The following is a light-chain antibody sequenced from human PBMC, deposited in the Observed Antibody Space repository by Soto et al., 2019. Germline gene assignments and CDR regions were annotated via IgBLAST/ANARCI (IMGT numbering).Light chain of an antibody. Sequence: EIVLTQSPGTQSFSPGERATLSCMASQSVSSSYLVWHQQKPGQAPRLLIYAASRRATGIPDRFSGSGSGTDFTLTISRLEPEDFAVYYCQQYGSSPWTFGQGTKVDIK. J-gene: IGKJ1*01. CDR3: QQYGSSPWT. CDR2: AAS. CDR1: QSVSSSY. V-gene: IGKV3-20*01.